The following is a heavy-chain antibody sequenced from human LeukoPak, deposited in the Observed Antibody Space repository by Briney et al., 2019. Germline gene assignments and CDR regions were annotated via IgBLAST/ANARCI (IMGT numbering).Heavy chain of an antibody. CDR2: IYSGGST. J-gene: IGHJ5*02. CDR1: GFTFSSYG. CDR3: ARDAEGNWFDP. Sequence: GGTLRLSCAASGFTFSSYGMSWVRQAPGKGLEWVSVIYSGGSTYYADSVKGRFTISRDNSKNTLYLQMNSLRAEDTAVYYCARDAEGNWFDPWGQGTLVTVSS. V-gene: IGHV3-53*01.